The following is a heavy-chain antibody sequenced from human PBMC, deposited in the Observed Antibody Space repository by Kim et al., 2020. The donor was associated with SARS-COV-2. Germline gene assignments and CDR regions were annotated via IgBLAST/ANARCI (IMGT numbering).Heavy chain of an antibody. CDR3: ARGLVVVVPAAMLSYYYYGMDV. D-gene: IGHD2-2*01. CDR2: INHSGST. V-gene: IGHV4-34*01. J-gene: IGHJ6*02. Sequence: SETLSLTCAVYGGSFSGYYWSWIRQPPGKGLEWIGEINHSGSTNYNPSLKSRVTISVDTSKNQFSLKLSSVTAADTAVYYCARGLVVVVPAAMLSYYYYGMDVWGQGTTVTVSS. CDR1: GGSFSGYY.